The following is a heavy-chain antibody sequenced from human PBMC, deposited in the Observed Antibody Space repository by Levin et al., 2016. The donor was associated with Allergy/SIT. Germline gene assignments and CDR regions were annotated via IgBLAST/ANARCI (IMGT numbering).Heavy chain of an antibody. J-gene: IGHJ3*01. CDR3: ARGVSIFRLGSRAYAFDL. CDR1: GGSFSALY. CDR2: INHSGTT. D-gene: IGHD3/OR15-3a*01. V-gene: IGHV4-34*01. Sequence: SETLSLTCGFYGGSFSALYWSWIRQPPGKGLEWIGEINHSGTTNYNPSLKSRVTISVDTSKNQFSLNLNSVTAADTAVYYCARGVSIFRLGSRAYAFDLWGQGTIVTVSS.